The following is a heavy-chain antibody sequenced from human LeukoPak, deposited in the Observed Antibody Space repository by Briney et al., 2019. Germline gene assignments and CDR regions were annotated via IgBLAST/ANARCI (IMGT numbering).Heavy chain of an antibody. D-gene: IGHD3-22*01. V-gene: IGHV3-7*01. CDR2: IKQDGSEK. Sequence: GGSLRLSCAASGFTFSSYWMSWVRQAPGKGLEWVANIKQDGSEKYYVDSVKGRFTISRDNAKNSLYLQMNSLRGEDTAVYYCARVVGGYYDSSGFNWGQGTLVTVSS. J-gene: IGHJ4*02. CDR1: GFTFSSYW. CDR3: ARVVGGYYDSSGFN.